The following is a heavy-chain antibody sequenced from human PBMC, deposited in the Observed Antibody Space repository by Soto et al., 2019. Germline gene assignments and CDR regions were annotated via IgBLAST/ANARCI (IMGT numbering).Heavy chain of an antibody. V-gene: IGHV3-9*01. D-gene: IGHD6-19*01. Sequence: EVQLVESGGGLVQPGRSRRLYCAASGFTFDDYARHWVRQAPGKGLEWVSGISWNSGSIGYADSVKGRFTISRDNAKNCLYLEMKSLRAEDTALYSCAKDRGLVLSFYFDYWGKGTLVTVSS. CDR3: AKDRGLVLSFYFDY. CDR2: ISWNSGSI. J-gene: IGHJ4*02. CDR1: GFTFDDYA.